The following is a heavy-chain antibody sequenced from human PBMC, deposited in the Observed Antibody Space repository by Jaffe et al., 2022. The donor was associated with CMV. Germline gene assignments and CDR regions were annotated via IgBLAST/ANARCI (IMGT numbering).Heavy chain of an antibody. CDR3: ARTTGDYDILTDPGYYYYYYMDV. J-gene: IGHJ6*03. CDR2: ISSSSSYT. Sequence: QVQLVESGGGLVKPGGSLRLSCAASGFTFSDYYMSWIRQAPGKGLEWVSYISSSSSYTNYADSVKGRFTISRDNAKNSLYLQMNSLRAEDTAVYYCARTTGDYDILTDPGYYYYYYMDVWGKGTTVTVSS. CDR1: GFTFSDYY. V-gene: IGHV3-11*06. D-gene: IGHD3-9*01.